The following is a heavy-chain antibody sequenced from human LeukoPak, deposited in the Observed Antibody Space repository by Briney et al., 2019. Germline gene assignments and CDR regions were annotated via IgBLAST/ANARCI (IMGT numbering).Heavy chain of an antibody. D-gene: IGHD3-10*01. V-gene: IGHV3-23*01. CDR3: AKDRYYGSNNYFYYMDV. CDR2: ISGSGGST. J-gene: IGHJ6*03. CDR1: GFTFSNYA. Sequence: GGSLRLSCAASGFTFSNYAMSWVRQAPGKGLEWVSAISGSGGSTYYADSVKGRFTISRDNSKNTLFLQMSSLRAEDTAVYYCAKDRYYGSNNYFYYMDVWGKGTTVTVSS.